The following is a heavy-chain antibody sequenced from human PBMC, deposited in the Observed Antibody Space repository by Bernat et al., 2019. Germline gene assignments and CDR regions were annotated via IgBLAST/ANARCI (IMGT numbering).Heavy chain of an antibody. V-gene: IGHV3-30*03. CDR3: ARGGYWGSYADNDY. J-gene: IGHJ4*02. D-gene: IGHD1-26*01. CDR2: ISYDGSTK. Sequence: QVQLVESGGGVVQPGRSLRLSYAASGFTLSNYGMHWVRQAPGKGLEWVAVISYDGSTKYYADSVKGRFTISRDKSKNTLYLQMNSLRAEDTAVYYCARGGYWGSYADNDYWGQGTLVAVSS. CDR1: GFTLSNYG.